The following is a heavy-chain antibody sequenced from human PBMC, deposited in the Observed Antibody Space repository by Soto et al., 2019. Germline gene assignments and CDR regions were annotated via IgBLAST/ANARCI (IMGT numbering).Heavy chain of an antibody. V-gene: IGHV1-69*06. Sequence: RASVKVSCKASGGTFSSYAISWVRQAPGQGLEWMGGIIPIFGTANYAQKFQGRVTITADKSTSTAYMELSSLRSEDTAVYYCARARYNWNYRTTYYYYGMDVWGQGTTVTVSS. J-gene: IGHJ6*02. CDR2: IIPIFGTA. CDR1: GGTFSSYA. CDR3: ARARYNWNYRTTYYYYGMDV. D-gene: IGHD1-7*01.